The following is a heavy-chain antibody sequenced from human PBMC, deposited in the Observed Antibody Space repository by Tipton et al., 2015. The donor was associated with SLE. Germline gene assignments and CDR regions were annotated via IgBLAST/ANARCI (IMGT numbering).Heavy chain of an antibody. V-gene: IGHV4-34*01. CDR1: GGSFTTYY. Sequence: TLSLTCAVYGGSFTTYYWTWIRQPPGKGLEWIGEIHHGGSTYYNPSLKSRVTLSVDTSKNQFSLNLRSVTAADTAVYYCARRGGGLNAVEAFDIWGQGTMVTASS. CDR2: IHHGGST. CDR3: ARRGGGLNAVEAFDI. J-gene: IGHJ3*02. D-gene: IGHD3/OR15-3a*01.